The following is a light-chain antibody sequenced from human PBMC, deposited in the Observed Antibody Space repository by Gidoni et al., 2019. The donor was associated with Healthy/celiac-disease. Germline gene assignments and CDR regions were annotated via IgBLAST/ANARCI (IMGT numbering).Light chain of an antibody. J-gene: IGLJ3*02. V-gene: IGLV3-27*01. Sequence: SYALTQPSSVSVSPGQTARITCSGDVLAKKYARWFQQKPGQAPVLVIYKDSERPSGIPERFSGSSSGTTVTLTISGAQVEDEADYYCYSAPRVFGGGTKLTGL. CDR3: YSAPRV. CDR1: VLAKKY. CDR2: KDS.